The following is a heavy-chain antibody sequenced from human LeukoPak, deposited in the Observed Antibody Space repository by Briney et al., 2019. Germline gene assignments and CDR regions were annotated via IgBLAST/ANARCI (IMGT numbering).Heavy chain of an antibody. CDR3: ARIGYSSSSFDY. D-gene: IGHD6-6*01. V-gene: IGHV3-7*01. Sequence: EGSLRLSCEGSGFIFSHYWMSWVRQAPGKGLEWAANIKEDGSAKYYVDTVKGRFTISRDDAKNSVHLQMNSLRAEDTAVYYCARIGYSSSSFDYWGQGTLATVSS. CDR2: IKEDGSAK. J-gene: IGHJ4*02. CDR1: GFIFSHYW.